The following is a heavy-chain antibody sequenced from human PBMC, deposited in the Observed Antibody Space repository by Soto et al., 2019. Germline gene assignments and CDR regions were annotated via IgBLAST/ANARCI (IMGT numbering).Heavy chain of an antibody. CDR1: GYTFTSYG. CDR2: ISAYNGNT. CDR3: ARIIVLVPAATRGAFDI. V-gene: IGHV1-18*01. J-gene: IGHJ3*02. D-gene: IGHD2-2*01. Sequence: ASVKVSCKASGYTFTSYGISWVRQAPGQGLEWMGWISAYNGNTNYAQKLQGRVTMTTDTSTSTAYMELRSLRSEDTAVYYCARIIVLVPAATRGAFDIWGQGTMVTVSS.